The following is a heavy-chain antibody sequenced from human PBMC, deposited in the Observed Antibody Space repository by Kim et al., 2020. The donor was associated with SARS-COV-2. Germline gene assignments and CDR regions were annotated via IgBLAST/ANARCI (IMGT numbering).Heavy chain of an antibody. J-gene: IGHJ4*02. CDR1: GFTFSSAC. Sequence: GGSLRLSCAASGFTFSSACMTWFRQAPGKGLEWVANINRDGTKENYVDSVKGRFTISRDNAKSSLFLQMYSLRAEDTAVFYCARDMEERGYDRNDYLGQ. CDR2: INRDGTKE. D-gene: IGHD5-12*01. CDR3: ARDMEERGYDRNDY. V-gene: IGHV3-7*01.